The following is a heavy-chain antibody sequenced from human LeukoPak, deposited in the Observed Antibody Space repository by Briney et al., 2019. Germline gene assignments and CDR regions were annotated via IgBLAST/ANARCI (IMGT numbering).Heavy chain of an antibody. CDR1: GFTFNGYG. D-gene: IGHD3-9*01. V-gene: IGHV3-33*01. Sequence: GGSLRLSCAASGFTFNGYGMHWVRQAPGKGLEWVAVIWYEGSNKHYADSVRGRFTISRDNSKNMLYLQMNSLRAEDTAVYFCARGEYDILTGYIDHWGHGTLVTVSS. CDR3: ARGEYDILTGYIDH. J-gene: IGHJ4*01. CDR2: IWYEGSNK.